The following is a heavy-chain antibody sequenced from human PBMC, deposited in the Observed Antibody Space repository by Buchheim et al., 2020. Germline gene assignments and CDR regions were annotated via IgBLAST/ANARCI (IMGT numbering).Heavy chain of an antibody. D-gene: IGHD4-17*01. CDR2: ISGSGGST. CDR1: GFTFSSYA. V-gene: IGHV3-23*01. Sequence: EVQLLESGGGLVQPGGSLRLSCAASGFTFSSYAMSWVRQAPGKGLEWVSAISGSGGSTYYADSVKGRLTISRDNSKHTLYLQMNSLRAEDTAVYYCAKDGNDYGDFTPLYYFDYWGQGTL. J-gene: IGHJ4*02. CDR3: AKDGNDYGDFTPLYYFDY.